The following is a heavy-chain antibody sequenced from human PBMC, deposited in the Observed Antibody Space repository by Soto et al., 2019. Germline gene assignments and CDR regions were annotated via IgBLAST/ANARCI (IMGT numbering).Heavy chain of an antibody. J-gene: IGHJ5*02. CDR3: ARVIRGAYYNSPLDT. D-gene: IGHD3-10*01. V-gene: IGHV1-2*02. Sequence: QVQLLQSGAEVKKPGASVKVSCKASGYTFTGYFMHWVRQAPGQGLEWMGWINPYSGGADYAQSFQGRVTMTRDTSISTVYMELSRLRFDDTAVYYCARVIRGAYYNSPLDTWGQATVVTVSS. CDR2: INPYSGGA. CDR1: GYTFTGYF.